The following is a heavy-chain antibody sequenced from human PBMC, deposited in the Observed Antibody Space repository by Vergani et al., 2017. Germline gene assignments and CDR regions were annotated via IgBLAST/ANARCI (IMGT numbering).Heavy chain of an antibody. CDR2: ISWNSGST. D-gene: IGHD6-25*01. Sequence: EVQLVESGGGLVQPGRSLRLSCAASGFTFDDYAMHWVRQAPGKGLEWVSGISWNSGSTGYADSVKGRFTISRDNAKNSLYLQMNSLRAEDTALYYCAKADSSGVEDYFDYWGQGTLVTVSS. CDR1: GFTFDDYA. CDR3: AKADSSGVEDYFDY. J-gene: IGHJ4*02. V-gene: IGHV3-9*01.